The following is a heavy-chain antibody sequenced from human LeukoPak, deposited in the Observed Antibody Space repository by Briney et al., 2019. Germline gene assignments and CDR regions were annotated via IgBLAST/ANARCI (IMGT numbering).Heavy chain of an antibody. CDR2: IKSDGSST. D-gene: IGHD3-22*01. CDR3: ARALHDSSGYYFDY. J-gene: IGHJ4*02. V-gene: IGHV3-74*01. CDR1: GFTFSNYW. Sequence: GGSLRLSCAASGFTFSNYWMHWVRQAPGKGLVWVSRIKSDGSSTTYADSVKGRFTISRDNAKNMLYLQMNSLRAEDTAVYYCARALHDSSGYYFDYWGQGTLVTVSS.